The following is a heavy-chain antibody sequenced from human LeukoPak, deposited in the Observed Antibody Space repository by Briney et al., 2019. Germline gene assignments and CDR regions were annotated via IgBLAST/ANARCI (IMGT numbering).Heavy chain of an antibody. D-gene: IGHD2-2*01. CDR2: INGGGDDT. CDR1: GFTFKNNA. J-gene: IGHJ3*01. V-gene: IGHV3-23*01. CDR3: ARCTASCYANAFDV. Sequence: GGSLRLSCAASGFTFKNNAMTWVRQAPGKGLEWVSAINGGGDDTEYADPVRGRLAISRANSKNTLYLQMNNLRPEDTAVYYCARCTASCYANAFDVWGQGTLLTVSS.